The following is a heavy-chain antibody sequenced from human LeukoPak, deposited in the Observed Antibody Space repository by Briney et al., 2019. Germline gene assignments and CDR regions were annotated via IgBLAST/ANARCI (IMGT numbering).Heavy chain of an antibody. V-gene: IGHV3-7*01. CDR3: ARDRILMVFAPYFDY. CDR2: IKQDGSEK. Sequence: GGSLRLSRAASGFTFSRYWMSWVRQAPGKGLEWVANIKQDGSEKYYVGSVKGRFTISRDNAKNSPYLQMNSLRAEDTAVYYCARDRILMVFAPYFDYWGQGSLVTVSS. J-gene: IGHJ4*02. CDR1: GFTFSRYW. D-gene: IGHD2-8*01.